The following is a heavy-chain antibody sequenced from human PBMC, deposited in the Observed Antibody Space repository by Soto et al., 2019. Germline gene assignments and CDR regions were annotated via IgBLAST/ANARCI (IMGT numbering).Heavy chain of an antibody. D-gene: IGHD2-21*02. Sequence: ASVKVSCKASGYIFTNYAIHRVRQAPGQRLEWVGWINVGTGNTKYSQNFQGRVTITRDTSATTAYMELSSLRSEDTAVYYCARGAGYCSGDCWNDYYYAMDVWGQGTTVTVSS. CDR2: INVGTGNT. V-gene: IGHV1-3*01. CDR1: GYIFTNYA. CDR3: ARGAGYCSGDCWNDYYYAMDV. J-gene: IGHJ6*02.